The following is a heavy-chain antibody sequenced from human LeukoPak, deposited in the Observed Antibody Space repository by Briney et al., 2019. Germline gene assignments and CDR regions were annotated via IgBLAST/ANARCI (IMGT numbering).Heavy chain of an antibody. J-gene: IGHJ6*03. CDR3: AKDEDTYYYDSSGYNYYYYMDV. Sequence: GGSLRLSCAASGFTFSNYAMSWARQAPGKGLEWVSGISGSGDSTYYADSVKGRFTISRGNSKNTLYLQMNSLRAEDTAVYYCAKDEDTYYYDSSGYNYYYYMDVWGKGTTVTVSS. CDR2: ISGSGDST. V-gene: IGHV3-23*01. CDR1: GFTFSNYA. D-gene: IGHD3-22*01.